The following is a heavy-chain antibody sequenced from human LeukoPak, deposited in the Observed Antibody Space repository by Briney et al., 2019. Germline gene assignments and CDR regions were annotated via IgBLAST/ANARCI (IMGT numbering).Heavy chain of an antibody. J-gene: IGHJ4*02. Sequence: ASVKVSCKASGYTFTSYYMHWVRQAPGQGLEWMGIINPSGGSTIYAQKFQGRVTMTRDTSTSTVYMELSSLRSEDTAVYYCARRSPNYYFDYWGQGTPFTVSS. CDR1: GYTFTSYY. CDR3: ARRSPNYYFDY. V-gene: IGHV1-46*01. CDR2: INPSGGST.